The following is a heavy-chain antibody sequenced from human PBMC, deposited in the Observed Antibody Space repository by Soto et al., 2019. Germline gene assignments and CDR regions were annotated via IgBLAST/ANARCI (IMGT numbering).Heavy chain of an antibody. CDR3: AKWGGGSSSRTVPDY. D-gene: IGHD6-13*01. Sequence: GGSLRLSCAASGFTFSSYAMTWVRQAPGKGLEWVSAISGSGSTTYDADSVKGRFTISRDNSKDTLFLQMNSLRVEDTAIYYCAKWGGGSSSRTVPDYWGQGTLVTVSS. J-gene: IGHJ4*02. V-gene: IGHV3-23*01. CDR2: ISGSGSTT. CDR1: GFTFSSYA.